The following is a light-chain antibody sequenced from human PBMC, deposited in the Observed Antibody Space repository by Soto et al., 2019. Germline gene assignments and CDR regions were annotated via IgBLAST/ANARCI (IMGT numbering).Light chain of an antibody. CDR3: QQRSISPRT. V-gene: IGKV3-11*01. CDR2: AAS. Sequence: EIVLTQSPSTLSLSPGERATLSCRASQSVSSYLAWYQQKPGQAPRLLIYAASNRATGIPSRFSGSGSGTDFTLTISSLEPEDFAVYYCQQRSISPRTFGQGTKVEIQ. CDR1: QSVSSY. J-gene: IGKJ1*01.